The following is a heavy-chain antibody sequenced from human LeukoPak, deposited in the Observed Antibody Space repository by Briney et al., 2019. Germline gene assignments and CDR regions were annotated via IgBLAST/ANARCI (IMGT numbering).Heavy chain of an antibody. Sequence: GASVKVSCKASGYNFTSYGISWVRQAPGQGLEWMGWISAYNGNTNYAQKLQGRVTMTTDTSTSTAYMELRSLRSDDTAVYYCARLFGIAVSGYYPDYRGQGTLVTVFS. CDR1: GYNFTSYG. CDR2: ISAYNGNT. V-gene: IGHV1-18*01. CDR3: ARLFGIAVSGYYPDY. D-gene: IGHD3-22*01. J-gene: IGHJ4*02.